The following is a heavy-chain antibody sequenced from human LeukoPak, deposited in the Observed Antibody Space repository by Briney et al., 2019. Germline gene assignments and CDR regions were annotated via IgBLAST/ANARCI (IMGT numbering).Heavy chain of an antibody. J-gene: IGHJ4*02. CDR1: GYSFTSYW. V-gene: IGHV5-51*01. D-gene: IGHD2-15*01. CDR3: ARRGYCSGGSCYFHFDY. CDR2: IYPGDSDT. Sequence: GESLQISCQGSGYSFTSYWIGWARQMPGKGLEWMGSIYPGDSDTRYSPSFQGQVTFSADKSINTAYVQWSSLEASDTAMYYCARRGYCSGGSCYFHFDYWGQGTLVTVSS.